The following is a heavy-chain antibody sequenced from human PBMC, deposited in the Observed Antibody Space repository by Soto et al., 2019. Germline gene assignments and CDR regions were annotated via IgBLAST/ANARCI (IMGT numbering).Heavy chain of an antibody. D-gene: IGHD3-22*01. CDR3: AKDGYYYSSVPHLFDY. CDR1: AFTFSSYG. Sequence: GGSLRVSCAASAFTFSSYGMHWVRQAPGKGLEWVAVISYDGSNKYYADSVKGRFTISRDNSKNTLYLQMNSLRAEDTAVYYCAKDGYYYSSVPHLFDYWGQGT. CDR2: ISYDGSNK. V-gene: IGHV3-30*18. J-gene: IGHJ4*02.